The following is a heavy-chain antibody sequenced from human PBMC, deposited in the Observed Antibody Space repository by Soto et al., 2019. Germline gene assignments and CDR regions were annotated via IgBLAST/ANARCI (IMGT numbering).Heavy chain of an antibody. D-gene: IGHD2-2*01. CDR3: ARDRPPPRGVPAYNWFDP. CDR2: ISAYNGNT. V-gene: IGHV1-18*01. Sequence: ASVKVSCKASGYTFTSYGISWVRQAPGQGLEWMGWISAYNGNTNYAQKLQGRVTMTTDTSTSTAYMELRSLRSDDTAVYYCARDRPPPRGVPAYNWFDPWGQGTLVTVSS. CDR1: GYTFTSYG. J-gene: IGHJ5*02.